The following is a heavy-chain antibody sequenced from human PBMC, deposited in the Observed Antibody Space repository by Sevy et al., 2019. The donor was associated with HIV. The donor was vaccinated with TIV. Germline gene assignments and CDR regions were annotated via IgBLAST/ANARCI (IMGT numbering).Heavy chain of an antibody. Sequence: GGSLTLSCAASGFTFSSYAMNWVRQAPGKGLEWVSTIYGSGGVTYYADSVKGRFTISRDKSKNTLYLQMNSLRAEDTAVYYCAGGRYDSSGSFDAFDIWGQGTMVTVSS. V-gene: IGHV3-23*01. J-gene: IGHJ3*02. D-gene: IGHD3-22*01. CDR1: GFTFSSYA. CDR2: IYGSGGVT. CDR3: AGGRYDSSGSFDAFDI.